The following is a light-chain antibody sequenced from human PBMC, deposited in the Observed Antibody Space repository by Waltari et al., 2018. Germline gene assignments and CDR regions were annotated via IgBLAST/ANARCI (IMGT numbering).Light chain of an antibody. Sequence: DIQITQSPSSLSESVGDRVTITCRASQTISRYLNWYQQKPGKAPNLLIYAASSLQSGVPSRFSGSGSGRDFTLIITSLQPEDFATYYCQESYSFTRTFGQGTKVEIK. CDR2: AAS. CDR3: QESYSFTRT. CDR1: QTISRY. V-gene: IGKV1-39*01. J-gene: IGKJ1*01.